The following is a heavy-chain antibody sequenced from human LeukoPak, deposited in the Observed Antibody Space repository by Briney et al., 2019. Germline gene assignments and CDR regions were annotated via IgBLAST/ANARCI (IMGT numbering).Heavy chain of an antibody. CDR2: INHSGST. V-gene: IGHV4-34*01. CDR1: GGSFSGYY. J-gene: IGHJ4*02. Sequence: SETLSLTCAVYGGSFSGYYWSWIRQPPGKGLEWIGEINHSGSTNYNTSLKSRVTISVDTSKNQFSLKLSSVTAAATAVYYCARDPVPAAMLFDYWGEGTLVTASS. D-gene: IGHD2-2*01. CDR3: ARDPVPAAMLFDY.